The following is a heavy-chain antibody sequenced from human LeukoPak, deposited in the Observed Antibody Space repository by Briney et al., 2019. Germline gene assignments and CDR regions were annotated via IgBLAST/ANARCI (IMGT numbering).Heavy chain of an antibody. J-gene: IGHJ4*02. Sequence: PGRSLRLSCAASGFTFRSYGIHWVRQAPGKGLEWVAAISYDGSKKYYADSVKGRFTISRDNSKNTLYVQMNSLRVEDTAVYYCARDTGDYWGQGTLVTVSS. D-gene: IGHD2-8*02. CDR2: ISYDGSKK. CDR1: GFTFRSYG. CDR3: ARDTGDY. V-gene: IGHV3-30-3*01.